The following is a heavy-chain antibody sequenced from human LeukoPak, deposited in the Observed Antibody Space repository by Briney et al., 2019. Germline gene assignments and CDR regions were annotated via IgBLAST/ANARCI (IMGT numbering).Heavy chain of an antibody. D-gene: IGHD3-10*01. CDR1: GFTFSSFD. CDR2: IKLDGSQK. CDR3: ASRLHASGSYSADY. Sequence: TGGSLRLSCALSGFTFSSFDMHRVRHRPDKGLECVAFIKLDGSQKYYADSVRGRFTVYRYNYRNMLYMQVESERDEETGVYFCASRLHASGSYSADYWGQGTLVTVSS. J-gene: IGHJ4*02. V-gene: IGHV3-30*02.